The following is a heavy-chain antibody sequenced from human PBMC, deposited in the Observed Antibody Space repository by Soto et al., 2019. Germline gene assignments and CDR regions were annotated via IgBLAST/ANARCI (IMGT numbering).Heavy chain of an antibody. CDR3: AREGGIAVAGKEAKRNWFDP. V-gene: IGHV4-34*01. CDR1: GGSFSGYY. J-gene: IGHJ5*02. Sequence: SETLSLTCAVYGGSFSGYYWSWIRQPPGKGLEWIGEINHSGSTNYNPSLKSRVTISVDTSKNQFSLKLSSVTAADTAVYYCAREGGIAVAGKEAKRNWFDPWGQGTLVTVSS. D-gene: IGHD6-19*01. CDR2: INHSGST.